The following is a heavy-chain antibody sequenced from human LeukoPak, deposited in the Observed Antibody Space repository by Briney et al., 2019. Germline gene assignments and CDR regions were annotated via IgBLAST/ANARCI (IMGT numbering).Heavy chain of an antibody. Sequence: PGGSLRLSCAASGFTFSSYGVHWVRQAPGKGLEWVAFIRYDGSNKYYADSVKGRFTISRDNSKNTLYLQMNSLRAEDTAVYYCAKDYCSSTSCYIDYWGQGTLVTVSS. V-gene: IGHV3-30*02. J-gene: IGHJ4*02. CDR1: GFTFSSYG. D-gene: IGHD2-2*01. CDR3: AKDYCSSTSCYIDY. CDR2: IRYDGSNK.